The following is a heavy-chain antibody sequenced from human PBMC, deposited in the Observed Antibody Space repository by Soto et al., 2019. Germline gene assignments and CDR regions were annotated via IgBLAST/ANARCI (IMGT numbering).Heavy chain of an antibody. CDR2: FDPEDGER. CDR1: GYTLTELS. V-gene: IGHV1-24*01. D-gene: IGHD3-10*01. J-gene: IGHJ3*02. CDR3: ARDLYYGSASYYGFGAFDI. Sequence: ASVKVSCKVSGYTLTELSMHWVRQAPGKVLEWMGGFDPEDGERIYAQKFQGRVTMTEDKSTDTAYMELSSLRSEDTAVYYCARDLYYGSASYYGFGAFDIWGQGTMVTVSS.